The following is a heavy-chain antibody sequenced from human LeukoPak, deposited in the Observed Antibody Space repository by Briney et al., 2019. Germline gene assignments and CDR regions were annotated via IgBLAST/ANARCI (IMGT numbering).Heavy chain of an antibody. V-gene: IGHV3-48*03. CDR1: GFTFSSSE. J-gene: IGHJ4*02. CDR3: APDLRGAAWSLDY. Sequence: GGSLRLSCVASGFTFSSSEMNWVRQAPGKGLEWVSYISSSTSSRYYADSVKGRFTISRDNAKNSLYLQMNSLRAEDTAVYYCAPDLRGAAWSLDYWGQGTLVTVSS. CDR2: ISSSTSSR. D-gene: IGHD2-15*01.